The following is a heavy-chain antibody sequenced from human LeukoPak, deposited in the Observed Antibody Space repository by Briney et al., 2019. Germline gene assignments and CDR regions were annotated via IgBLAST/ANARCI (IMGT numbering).Heavy chain of an antibody. J-gene: IGHJ4*02. CDR2: IYYSEST. D-gene: IGHD6-13*01. V-gene: IGHV4-59*01. CDR3: ARVTLSMAAHFDY. CDR1: GRSITSYY. Sequence: SETRSLAWIVAGRSITSYYWSWIRPPQGKGREWIGYIYYSESTTYNPSLKSRVTISVVESKNQSSLKLSSVTAADTAVYYCARVTLSMAAHFDYWGQETLGTVSS.